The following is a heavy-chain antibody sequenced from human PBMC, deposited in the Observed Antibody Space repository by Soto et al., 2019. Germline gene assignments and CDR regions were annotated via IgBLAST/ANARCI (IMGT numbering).Heavy chain of an antibody. J-gene: IGHJ2*01. V-gene: IGHV3-48*02. Sequence: EVQLVKSGGGLVQPGGSLRLSCAASGFTFSSYSMNWVHQAPGKGLEWVSYISSSSSTIYYADSVKGRFTISRDNAKNSLYLQMNSLRDEDTAVYYCARRGDGYQEWYFDLWGPGTLVTVSS. D-gene: IGHD2-21*01. CDR3: ARRGDGYQEWYFDL. CDR2: ISSSSSTI. CDR1: GFTFSSYS.